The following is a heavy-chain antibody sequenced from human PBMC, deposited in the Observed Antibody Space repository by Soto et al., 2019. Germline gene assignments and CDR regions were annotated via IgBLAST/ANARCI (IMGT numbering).Heavy chain of an antibody. CDR1: GGTFSSYA. CDR3: ARAAVGYYYDSSGYYVDY. V-gene: IGHV1-69*12. CDR2: IIPIFGTA. J-gene: IGHJ4*02. D-gene: IGHD3-22*01. Sequence: QVQLVQSGAEVKKPGSSVKVSCKASGGTFSSYAISWVRQAPGQGLEWMGGIIPIFGTANYAQKFQGRVTITADESTSTAYMELSSLRSEDTAVYYCARAAVGYYYDSSGYYVDYWGQGTLVTVSS.